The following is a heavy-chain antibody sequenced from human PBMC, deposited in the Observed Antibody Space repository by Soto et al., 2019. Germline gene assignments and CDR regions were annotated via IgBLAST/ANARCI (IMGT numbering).Heavy chain of an antibody. V-gene: IGHV3-23*01. CDR3: AKGSVMTFDYYDSRGYPDYFDY. J-gene: IGHJ4*02. Sequence: HPGGSLRLSCAASGFTFSSYAMSWVRQAPGKGLEWVSAISGSGGSTYYADSVKGRFTISRDNSKNTLYLQMNSLRAEDTAVYYCAKGSVMTFDYYDSRGYPDYFDYWGQGNLVTVSS. D-gene: IGHD3-22*01. CDR1: GFTFSSYA. CDR2: ISGSGGST.